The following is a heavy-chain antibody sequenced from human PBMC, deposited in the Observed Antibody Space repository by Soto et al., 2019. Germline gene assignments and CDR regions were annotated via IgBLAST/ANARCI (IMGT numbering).Heavy chain of an antibody. CDR3: ARAYGVSLTYYYCGMDV. CDR1: GYTFTGYY. D-gene: IGHD4-17*01. J-gene: IGHJ6*02. CDR2: INPNSGGT. Sequence: QVQLVQSGAEVKKPGASVKVSCKASGYTFTGYYMHWVRQTPGQGLEWMGWINPNSGGTNYAQKFQGWVTMTRDTSISTAYMELSRLRSDDTAVYYCARAYGVSLTYYYCGMDVWGQGTTVTVSS. V-gene: IGHV1-2*04.